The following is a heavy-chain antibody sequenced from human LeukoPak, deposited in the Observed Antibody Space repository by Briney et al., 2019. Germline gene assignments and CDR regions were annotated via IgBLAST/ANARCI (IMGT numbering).Heavy chain of an antibody. CDR2: FYHRA. CDR3: VREGEYGEDYY. V-gene: IGHV4-31*03. Sequence: SETLSLTCTVSGGSSVSRGGYYWTWIRQHPEKGLEWIGYFYHRASYNPSLKGRVTISVDTSKNQFSLRLTSVTAADTALYYCVREGEYGEDYYWGQGIQVIVSS. CDR1: GGSSVSRGGYY. J-gene: IGHJ4*02. D-gene: IGHD4-17*01.